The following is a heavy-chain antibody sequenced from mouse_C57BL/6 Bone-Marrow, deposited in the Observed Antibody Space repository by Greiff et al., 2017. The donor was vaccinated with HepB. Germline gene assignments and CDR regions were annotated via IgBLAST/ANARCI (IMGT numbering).Heavy chain of an antibody. J-gene: IGHJ2*01. CDR2: INPNNGVT. CDR1: GYTFTDYY. CDR3: ARPYYGSRKLFDY. D-gene: IGHD1-1*01. V-gene: IGHV1-26*01. Sequence: VQLQQPGPELVKPGASVKISCKASGYTFTDYYMNWVKQSHGKSLEWIGDINPNNGVTSYNQKFKGKATLTVDKSSSTAYMALRSLTSEDSAVYYCARPYYGSRKLFDYWGRGTTLTVSS.